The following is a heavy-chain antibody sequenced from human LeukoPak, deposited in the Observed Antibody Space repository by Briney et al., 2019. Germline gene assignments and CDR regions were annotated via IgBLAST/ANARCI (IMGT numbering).Heavy chain of an antibody. D-gene: IGHD2-2*01. CDR3: ASSATHYCSSTSCPEIYYYYYYMDV. V-gene: IGHV1-8*03. CDR1: GYTFSRYD. J-gene: IGHJ6*03. Sequence: ASVKVSCKASGYTFSRYDIHWVQQVTGQGLEWMGWMNPNSGDTGYAQKLQGRVTISRNTSITTAYMELSSLRSEDTAVYYCASSATHYCSSTSCPEIYYYYYYMDVWGKGTTVTISS. CDR2: MNPNSGDT.